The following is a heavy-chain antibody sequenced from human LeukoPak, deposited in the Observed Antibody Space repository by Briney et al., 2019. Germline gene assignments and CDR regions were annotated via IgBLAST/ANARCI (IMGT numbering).Heavy chain of an antibody. J-gene: IGHJ3*02. CDR1: GGSISSHY. CDR3: ARQADDILTGRQDAFDI. D-gene: IGHD3-9*01. CDR2: IYFLGST. V-gene: IGHV4-59*08. Sequence: PSETLSLTCNVSGGSISSHYWSWIRQPPGKGLEWIGYIYFLGSTNYNPSLKSRVTISVDTSKNQFSLKLSSVTAADTAVYYCARQADDILTGRQDAFDIWGQGTMVTVSS.